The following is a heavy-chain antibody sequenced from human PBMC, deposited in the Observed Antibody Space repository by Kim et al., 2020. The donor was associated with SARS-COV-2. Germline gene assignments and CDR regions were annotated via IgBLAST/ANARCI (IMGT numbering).Heavy chain of an antibody. J-gene: IGHJ4*02. CDR3: GYSYHPDS. CDR2: GGTT. D-gene: IGHD5-18*01. Sequence: GGTTDYAAPVKGRFTISRDDSKNTLYLQMNSLKTEDTAVYYCGYSYHPDSWGQGTLVTVSS. V-gene: IGHV3-15*01.